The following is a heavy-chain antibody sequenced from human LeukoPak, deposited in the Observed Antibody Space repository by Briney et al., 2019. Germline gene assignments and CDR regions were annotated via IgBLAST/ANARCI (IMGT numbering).Heavy chain of an antibody. CDR2: IYYSGST. Sequence: SETLSLTCTVSGGSISSSSYYWGWIRQPPGKGLEWIGSIYYSGSTYYNPSLKSRVTISVDTSKNQFSLKLSSVTAADTAVYYCARDLGGDYYFDYWGQGTLVTVSS. CDR3: ARDLGGDYYFDY. CDR1: GGSISSSSYY. V-gene: IGHV4-39*07. D-gene: IGHD3-16*01. J-gene: IGHJ4*02.